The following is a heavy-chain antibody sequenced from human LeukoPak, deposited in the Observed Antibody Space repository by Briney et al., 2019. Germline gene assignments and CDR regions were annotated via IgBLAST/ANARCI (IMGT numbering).Heavy chain of an antibody. CDR2: IRSKANSYAT. D-gene: IGHD4-11*01. CDR1: GFTFSGSA. CDR3: TRYSNYGLDY. V-gene: IGHV3-73*01. J-gene: IGHJ4*02. Sequence: PGGSLRLSCAASGFTFSGSAMRWVRQASGKGLEWVGRIRSKANSYATAYAASVKGRFTISRDDSKNTAYLQMNSLKTEDTAVYYCTRYSNYGLDYWGQGTLVTVSS.